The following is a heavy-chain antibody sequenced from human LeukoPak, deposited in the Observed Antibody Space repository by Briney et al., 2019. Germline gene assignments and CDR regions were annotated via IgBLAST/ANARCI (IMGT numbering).Heavy chain of an antibody. CDR2: ISYSGTT. CDR1: GVSISSADYY. CDR3: ASSSGGDFWDGYRLYFGN. Sequence: SQTLSLTCTVSGVSISSADYYWSWIRQAPGKGLQWIGYISYSGTTYHNPSLKSRLIVSADASKNQFSLKLSSVTAADTAVYYCASSSGGDFWDGYRLYFGNWGRGTLVTVSS. V-gene: IGHV4-30-4*01. J-gene: IGHJ4*02. D-gene: IGHD3-3*01.